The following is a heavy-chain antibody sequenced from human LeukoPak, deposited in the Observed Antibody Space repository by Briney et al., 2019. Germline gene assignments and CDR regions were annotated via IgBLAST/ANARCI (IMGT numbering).Heavy chain of an antibody. CDR2: IYYSRST. J-gene: IGHJ6*03. Sequence: SETLSLTCTVSGGSISSGDYYWSWIRQPPGKGLEWIGYIYYSRSTYYNPSLTSRVTISADTSKKQFSMKLSSVTAADTAVYYCARECRGYSYGYEDYYYYMDVWGKGTTVTVSS. CDR3: ARECRGYSYGYEDYYYYMDV. CDR1: GGSISSGDYY. D-gene: IGHD5-18*01. V-gene: IGHV4-30-4*01.